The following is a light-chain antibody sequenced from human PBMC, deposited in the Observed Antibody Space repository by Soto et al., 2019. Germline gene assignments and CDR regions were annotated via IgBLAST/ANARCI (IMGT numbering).Light chain of an antibody. V-gene: IGKV3-20*01. CDR3: QQFGSSRWT. CDR2: GAS. Sequence: EIVLTQSPGTLSLSPGERATLSCRASQGISSSHLAWYQQRPGQAPRLLIYGASNRAAGIPDRFSGHGSGTDFTLTISRLEPEDSAVFYCQQFGSSRWTFGQGTKVEI. J-gene: IGKJ1*01. CDR1: QGISSSH.